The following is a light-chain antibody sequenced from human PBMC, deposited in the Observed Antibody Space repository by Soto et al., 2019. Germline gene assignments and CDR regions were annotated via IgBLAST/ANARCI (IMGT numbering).Light chain of an antibody. J-gene: IGKJ1*01. CDR3: LQDYNYPWT. CDR1: QGIRND. V-gene: IGKV1-6*01. CDR2: AAS. Sequence: AIQMTRSPSSLSASVGDRVTITCRASQGIRNDLGWYQQKPGKAPKLLIYAASSLQSGVPSRFSGSGSGTDFTLTISSLQPEDFATYYYLQDYNYPWTFGQGTKVEIK.